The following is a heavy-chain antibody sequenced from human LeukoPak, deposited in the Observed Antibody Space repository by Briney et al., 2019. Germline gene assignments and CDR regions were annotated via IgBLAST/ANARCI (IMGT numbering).Heavy chain of an antibody. D-gene: IGHD4-23*01. CDR1: GGSINSYY. V-gene: IGHV4-4*07. J-gene: IGHJ4*02. CDR3: ARGGKATVVTM. CDR2: IYSSGST. Sequence: PSETLSLTCTVSGGSINSYYWSWIRHPAGKGLAWIGRIYSSGSTNYNPSLKSRVSMSVDTSKNQFSLKLTSVTAADTAVYYCARGGKATVVTMWGQGILVTVSS.